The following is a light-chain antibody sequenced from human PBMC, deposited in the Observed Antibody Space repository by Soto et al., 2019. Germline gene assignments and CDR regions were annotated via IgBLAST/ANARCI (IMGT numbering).Light chain of an antibody. CDR1: QGISSY. J-gene: IGKJ5*01. V-gene: IGKV1-9*01. CDR3: RHIDSYST. Sequence: DIQLTQSPSFLSASVGDRVTITCRASQGISSYLAWYQQKPGKAPKLLIYAASTLQNGVPSRFSGSGSGTDFPHTIISLQPDAFTTYYRRHIDSYSTFGPEKRLEMK. CDR2: AAS.